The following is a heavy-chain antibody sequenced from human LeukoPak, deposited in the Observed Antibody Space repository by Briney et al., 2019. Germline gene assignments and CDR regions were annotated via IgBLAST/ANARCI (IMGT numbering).Heavy chain of an antibody. CDR2: IIPIFGTA. CDR3: ARTYCSSTSCPSYYYYYYMDV. Sequence: SVKVSCKASGGTFSSYAISWVRQAPGQGLEWMGGIIPIFGTANYAQKFQGRVTITTDESTSTAYMELSSLRPEDTAVYYCARTYCSSTSCPSYYYYYYMDVWGKGTTVTVSS. J-gene: IGHJ6*03. D-gene: IGHD2-2*01. CDR1: GGTFSSYA. V-gene: IGHV1-69*05.